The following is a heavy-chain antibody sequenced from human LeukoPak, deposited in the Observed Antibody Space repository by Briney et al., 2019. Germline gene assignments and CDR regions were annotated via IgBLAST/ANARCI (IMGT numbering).Heavy chain of an antibody. D-gene: IGHD3-16*02. CDR2: INPSGGST. V-gene: IGHV1-46*01. CDR1: GYTFTSYY. J-gene: IGHJ4*02. Sequence: ASVKVSCKASGYTFTSYYMHWVRQAPGQGLEWMGRINPSGGSTSYAQKFQGRVTITRDTSASTAYMELSSLRSEDTAVYYCARDHNYVWGSYRPDYYFDYWGQGTLVTVSS. CDR3: ARDHNYVWGSYRPDYYFDY.